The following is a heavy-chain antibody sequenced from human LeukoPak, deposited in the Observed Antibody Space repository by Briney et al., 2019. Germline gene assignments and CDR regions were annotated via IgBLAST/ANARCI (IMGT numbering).Heavy chain of an antibody. D-gene: IGHD5-18*01. Sequence: GGSLRLSCAASGFTFSSYGMHWVRQAPGKGLEWVAVISYDGSNKYYADSVKGRFTISRDNSKNTLYLQMNSLRAEDTAVYYCAKEAWLGLSDVWGKGTTVTVSS. CDR1: GFTFSSYG. CDR3: AKEAWLGLSDV. V-gene: IGHV3-30*18. J-gene: IGHJ6*04. CDR2: ISYDGSNK.